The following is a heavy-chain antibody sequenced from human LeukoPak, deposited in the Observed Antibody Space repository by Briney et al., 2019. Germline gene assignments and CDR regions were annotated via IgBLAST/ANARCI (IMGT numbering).Heavy chain of an antibody. CDR3: ARDGLMIAAPLGYMDV. D-gene: IGHD6-6*01. Sequence: GGSLRLSCAASGFTVSSNYMSWVRQAPGKGLEWVSVIYSGGSTYYADSVKGRFTISRDNSKNTLYPQMNSLRAEDTAVYYCARDGLMIAAPLGYMDVWGKGTTVTVSS. CDR1: GFTVSSNY. J-gene: IGHJ6*03. V-gene: IGHV3-53*01. CDR2: IYSGGST.